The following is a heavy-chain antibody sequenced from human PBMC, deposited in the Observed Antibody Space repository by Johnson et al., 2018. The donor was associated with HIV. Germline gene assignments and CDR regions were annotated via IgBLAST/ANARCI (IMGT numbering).Heavy chain of an antibody. CDR3: AREKIAGAGLDAFDI. CDR2: IYSGGST. Sequence: VQLVESGGGLIQPGGSLRLSCAASGFTVSSNYMSWVRQSPGRGLEWVSVIYSGGSTYYADSVKGRFTISRDNSNNTLYLEMNSLRAEDTAVYYCAREKIAGAGLDAFDIWGQGTMVTVSS. J-gene: IGHJ3*02. D-gene: IGHD6-13*01. CDR1: GFTVSSNY. V-gene: IGHV3-53*01.